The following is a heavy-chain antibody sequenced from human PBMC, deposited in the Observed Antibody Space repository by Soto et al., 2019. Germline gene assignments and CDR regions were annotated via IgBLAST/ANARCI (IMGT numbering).Heavy chain of an antibody. CDR2: ISSSSSTI. J-gene: IGHJ3*02. CDR1: GFTFSSYS. D-gene: IGHD3-22*01. Sequence: PGGSLRLSCAASGFTFSSYSMNWVRQAPGKGLEWVSYISSSSSTIYYADSVKGRFTISRDNAKNSLYLQMNSLRDEDTAVYYCARVGSDSSGYRAFDIWGQGTMVTVSS. V-gene: IGHV3-48*02. CDR3: ARVGSDSSGYRAFDI.